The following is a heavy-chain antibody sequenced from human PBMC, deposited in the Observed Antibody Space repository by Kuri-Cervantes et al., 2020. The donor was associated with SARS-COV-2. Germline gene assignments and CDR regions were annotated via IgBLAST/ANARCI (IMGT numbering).Heavy chain of an antibody. D-gene: IGHD2-2*01. V-gene: IGHV3-7*05. Sequence: GGSLRLSCAASGFTFSTYWMTWVRQAPGKGLEWVANIDQNGNKNYYVDSVRGRFTISRDNAKHSLYLQMNSLRVEDTAVYYCARDTSPLGYCSSTNCYYDVLDIWGQGTTVTVSS. CDR2: IDQNGNKN. J-gene: IGHJ3*02. CDR3: ARDTSPLGYCSSTNCYYDVLDI. CDR1: GFTFSTYW.